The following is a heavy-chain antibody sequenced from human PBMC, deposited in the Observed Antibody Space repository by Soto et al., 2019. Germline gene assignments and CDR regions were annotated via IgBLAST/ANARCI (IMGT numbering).Heavy chain of an antibody. CDR1: GFTFSSYA. D-gene: IGHD3-3*01. Sequence: GGSLRLSCAASGFTFSSYAMHWVRQAPGKGLEWVAVISYDGSNKYYADSVKRRFTISRDNYKNTLYLQMNSLRAEDKAVYYCARDAFGVVPDYWGQGTLVTVSS. V-gene: IGHV3-30-3*01. CDR3: ARDAFGVVPDY. J-gene: IGHJ4*02. CDR2: ISYDGSNK.